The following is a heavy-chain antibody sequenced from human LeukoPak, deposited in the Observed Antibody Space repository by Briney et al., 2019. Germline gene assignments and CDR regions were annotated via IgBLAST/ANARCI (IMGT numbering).Heavy chain of an antibody. CDR1: GLTFHDYA. Sequence: GGPLRLSCAISGLTFHDYAMTWVRQAPGKGLEWVSTIVGDSSKTYYADSVKGRFTISRDNSNYMLFLHMNNLRAEDTAIYYCAKQPYNYYYLDVWGKGTTVTVSS. J-gene: IGHJ6*03. CDR2: IVGDSSKT. D-gene: IGHD2-21*01. V-gene: IGHV3-23*01. CDR3: AKQPYNYYYLDV.